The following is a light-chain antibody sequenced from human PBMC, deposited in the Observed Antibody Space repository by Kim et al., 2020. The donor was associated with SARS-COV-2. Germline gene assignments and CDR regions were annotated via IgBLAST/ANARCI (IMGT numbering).Light chain of an antibody. CDR2: DVS. CDR3: QQRSDWPLT. V-gene: IGKV3-11*01. Sequence: SLSPGESATLSCRASQSIGTYLALYQQKPGQAPRLVLYDVSNRATGIPGRFSGSGSGTDFTLTISSLDPEDFAVYYCQQRSDWPLTFGGGTKVEI. J-gene: IGKJ4*01. CDR1: QSIGTY.